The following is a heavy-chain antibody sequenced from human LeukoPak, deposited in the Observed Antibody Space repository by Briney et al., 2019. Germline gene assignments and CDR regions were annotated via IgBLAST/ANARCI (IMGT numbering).Heavy chain of an antibody. Sequence: PSETLSLTCTVSGGSISSSSYYWGWIRQPPGKGLEWIGRIYTSGSTDYNPSLKSRVTMSVDTSKNQFSLKVSSVTAADTAVYYCARRYYGSGSYAMDVWGQGTTVIVSS. V-gene: IGHV4-39*07. D-gene: IGHD3-10*01. CDR1: GGSISSSSYY. CDR2: IYTSGST. CDR3: ARRYYGSGSYAMDV. J-gene: IGHJ6*02.